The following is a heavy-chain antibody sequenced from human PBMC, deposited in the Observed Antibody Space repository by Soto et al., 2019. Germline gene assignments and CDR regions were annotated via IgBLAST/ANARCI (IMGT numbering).Heavy chain of an antibody. CDR2: MNPNSGNT. CDR1: GYTFTSYD. D-gene: IGHD6-6*01. CDR3: ARVYSSSSFGYYYYYYMEV. V-gene: IGHV1-8*01. Sequence: ASVKVSCKASGYTFTSYDINWVRQATGQGLEWMGWMNPNSGNTGYAQKFQGRVTMTRNTSISTAYMELSSLRSEDTAVYYCARVYSSSSFGYYYYYYMEVWGKGTTVTVSS. J-gene: IGHJ6*03.